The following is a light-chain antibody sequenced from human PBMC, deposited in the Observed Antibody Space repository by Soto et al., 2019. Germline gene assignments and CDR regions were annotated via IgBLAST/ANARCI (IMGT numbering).Light chain of an antibody. CDR2: DAS. V-gene: IGKV1-33*01. CDR3: QQYENLPLT. J-gene: IGKJ4*01. CDR1: QDITNY. Sequence: DIQMTQSPSSLSASVGDRLTITGQASQDITNYLNWYQHKPGKAPQLLIYDASSLETGAPPRFSGSGSGTEFAFTISSLQPEDTATYYCQQYENLPLTFGGGTKVEI.